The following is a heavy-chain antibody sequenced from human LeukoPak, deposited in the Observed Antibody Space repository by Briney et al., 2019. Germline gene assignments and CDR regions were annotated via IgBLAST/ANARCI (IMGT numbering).Heavy chain of an antibody. CDR2: IYYSGST. CDR1: GGSISSYY. CDR3: ARGGYDSSGYYYPRDFDY. J-gene: IGHJ4*02. D-gene: IGHD3-22*01. V-gene: IGHV4-59*01. Sequence: KPSETLSLTCTVSGGSISSYYWSWIRQPPGKGLEWIGYIYYSGSTNYNPSLKSRVTISEDTSKNQFSLKLSSVTAADTAVYYCARGGYDSSGYYYPRDFDYWGQGTLVTVSS.